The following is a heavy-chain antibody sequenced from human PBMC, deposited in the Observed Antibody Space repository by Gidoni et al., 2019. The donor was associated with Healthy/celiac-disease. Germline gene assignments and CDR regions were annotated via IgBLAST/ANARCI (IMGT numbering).Heavy chain of an antibody. CDR1: SSYG. J-gene: IGHJ4*02. CDR3: ARDQGVLWFGELYPLDY. CDR2: IWYDGSNK. D-gene: IGHD3-10*01. V-gene: IGHV3-33*01. Sequence: SSYGMHWVRQAPGKGLEWVAVIWYDGSNKYYADSVKGRFTISRDNSKNTLYLQMNSLRAEDTAVYYCARDQGVLWFGELYPLDYWGQGTLVTVSS.